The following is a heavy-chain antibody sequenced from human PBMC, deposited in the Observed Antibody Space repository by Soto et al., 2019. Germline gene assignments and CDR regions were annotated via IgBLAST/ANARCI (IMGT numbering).Heavy chain of an antibody. CDR3: ARGDSDLAVSEAAY. V-gene: IGHV4-59*01. Sequence: QMQMQESGPRLVKPSETLSLTCTVSGASITDSYWSWIRQPPEKGLEWIGYIYFSGVATYNPSLKSRATMSRDTSKSEFSLKLTSVTAADTAIYYCARGDSDLAVSEAAYWGQGNLVTVSS. CDR1: GASITDSY. D-gene: IGHD2-15*01. J-gene: IGHJ1*01. CDR2: IYFSGVA.